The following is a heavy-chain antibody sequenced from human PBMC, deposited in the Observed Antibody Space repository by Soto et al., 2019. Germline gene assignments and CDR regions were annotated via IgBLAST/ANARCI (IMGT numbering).Heavy chain of an antibody. CDR3: ARDSNYGPNSSGFDY. CDR2: ISAYNGNT. CDR1: GYTFTSYG. Sequence: ASVKVSCKASGYTFTSYGISWVRQAPGQGLEWMGWISAYNGNTNYAQKLQGRVTMTTDTSTSTAYMELRSLRSDDTAVYYCARDSNYGPNSSGFDYWGQGTLVTVSS. J-gene: IGHJ4*02. V-gene: IGHV1-18*01. D-gene: IGHD6-19*01.